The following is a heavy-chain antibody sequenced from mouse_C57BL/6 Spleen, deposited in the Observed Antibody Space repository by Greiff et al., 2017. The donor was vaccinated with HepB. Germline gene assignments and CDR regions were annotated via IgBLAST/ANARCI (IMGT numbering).Heavy chain of an antibody. CDR3: ARDFITTVG. D-gene: IGHD1-1*01. CDR1: GYTFTSYW. V-gene: IGHV1-64*01. Sequence: DQLQQPGAELVKPGASVKLSCKASGYTFTSYWMHWVKQRPGQGLEWIGMIHPNSGSTNYNEKFKSKATLTVDKSSSTAYKQLSSLTSEDSAVYYCARDFITTVGWGQGTSVTVSS. J-gene: IGHJ4*01. CDR2: IHPNSGST.